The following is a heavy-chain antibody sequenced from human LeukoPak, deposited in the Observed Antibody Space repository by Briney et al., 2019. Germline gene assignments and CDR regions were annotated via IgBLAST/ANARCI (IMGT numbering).Heavy chain of an antibody. CDR2: IYSSGSS. Sequence: SEILSLTCTVSRGSISRSDYYWGWIRQPPGKGLEWLGSIYSSGSSYYNPSLKSRVAISVDTSKNQFSLKLSSVTAADTAVYYCATLDYKYDSSGFQFDSWGQGTLVGVSS. V-gene: IGHV4-39*01. D-gene: IGHD3-22*01. J-gene: IGHJ4*02. CDR1: RGSISRSDYY. CDR3: ATLDYKYDSSGFQFDS.